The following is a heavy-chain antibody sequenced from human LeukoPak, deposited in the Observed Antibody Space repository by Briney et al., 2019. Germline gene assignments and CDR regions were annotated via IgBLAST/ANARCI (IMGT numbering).Heavy chain of an antibody. CDR1: GRSISSYY. CDR2: IYYSGST. V-gene: IGHV4-59*12. CDR3: ARSVSSGWYAFDS. J-gene: IGHJ4*02. D-gene: IGHD6-19*01. Sequence: SEPLSLTCTVSGRSISSYYWSWIRQPPGKGLEWIGYIYYSGSTNYNPSLKSRVTMSVDTSKNQFSLKLSSVTAADTAIYYCARSVSSGWYAFDSWGQGTLVTVSS.